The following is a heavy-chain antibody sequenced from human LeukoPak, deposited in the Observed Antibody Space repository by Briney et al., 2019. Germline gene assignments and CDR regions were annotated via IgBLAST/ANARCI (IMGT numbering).Heavy chain of an antibody. V-gene: IGHV1-18*04. CDR1: GYTFTGYY. Sequence: ASVKVSCKASGYTFTGYYMHWVRQAPGQGLEWLGWISAYNGNTNYARKVQGRVTMTTDTSTSTVYMELMSLRSDDTAVYYCARGRMRCSSTSCYAEDDAFDIWGQGTMVTVSS. CDR2: ISAYNGNT. CDR3: ARGRMRCSSTSCYAEDDAFDI. D-gene: IGHD2-2*01. J-gene: IGHJ3*02.